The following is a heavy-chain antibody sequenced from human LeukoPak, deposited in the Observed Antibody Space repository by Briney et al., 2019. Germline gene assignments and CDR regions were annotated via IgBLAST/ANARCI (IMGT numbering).Heavy chain of an antibody. CDR2: IYHSGRT. Sequence: SETLSLTCTVSGYSISSGYYWGWIRQPPGKGLEWIGSIYHSGRTFYNPSLKSRLTLSVDTSKNQFSPKLSSVTAGDTSVYYCERGAIFGVTYWDYWGQGTLVTVSS. J-gene: IGHJ4*02. CDR3: ERGAIFGVTYWDY. D-gene: IGHD3-3*01. V-gene: IGHV4-38-2*02. CDR1: GYSISSGYY.